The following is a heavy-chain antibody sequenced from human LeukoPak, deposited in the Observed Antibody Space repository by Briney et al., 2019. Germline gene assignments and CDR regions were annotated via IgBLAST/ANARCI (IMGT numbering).Heavy chain of an antibody. CDR3: ARDNGVVHGVYDMDV. V-gene: IGHV3-7*01. Sequence: GGSLRLSCAASGFTFSNYWMTWVRQAPGKGLEWVADIKQDGSEKLYVNSVRGRFTISRVNAKMSLFLQMNSLRAEDTAVYYCARDNGVVHGVYDMDVWAKGTTVTVS. CDR1: GFTFSNYW. J-gene: IGHJ6*03. CDR2: IKQDGSEK. D-gene: IGHD3-3*01.